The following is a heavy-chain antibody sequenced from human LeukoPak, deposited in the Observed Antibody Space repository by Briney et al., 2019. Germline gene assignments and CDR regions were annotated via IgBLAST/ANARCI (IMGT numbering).Heavy chain of an antibody. D-gene: IGHD2-21*02. V-gene: IGHV3-7*04. J-gene: IGHJ4*02. CDR2: IHPDGNEK. CDR1: GFTFSTYS. CDR3: ARGDDFSGDH. Sequence: PGGSLRLSCAASGFTFSTYSMSWVRQAPGKGLEWVANIHPDGNEKYHVDFVEGRFTISRDNTENSLYLQMNSLRPEDTAVYYCARGDDFSGDHWGQGTLVTVSS.